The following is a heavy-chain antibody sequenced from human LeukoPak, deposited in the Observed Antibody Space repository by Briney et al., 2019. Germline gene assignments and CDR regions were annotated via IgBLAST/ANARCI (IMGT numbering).Heavy chain of an antibody. Sequence: SETLSLTCTVSGVSISSYYWSWIRQPPGKGLQWIGYIYYSGSTNYNPSLKSRVIISVDTSKNQFSLKLSSVTAADTAVYYCARHGTSETGYSYGSRGRIAFDIWGQGTMVTVSS. CDR1: GVSISSYY. V-gene: IGHV4-59*08. CDR2: IYYSGST. D-gene: IGHD5-18*01. J-gene: IGHJ3*02. CDR3: ARHGTSETGYSYGSRGRIAFDI.